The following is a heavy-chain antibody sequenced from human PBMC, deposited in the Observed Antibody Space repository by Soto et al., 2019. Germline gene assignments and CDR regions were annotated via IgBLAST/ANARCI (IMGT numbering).Heavy chain of an antibody. CDR3: ARGNYGSGSYNSWPLDY. CDR2: IYYSGST. CDR1: GGSISSGGYY. Sequence: PSETLSLTCTVSGGSISSGGYYWSWIRQHPGKGLEWIGYIYYSGSTYYNLSLKSRVTISVDTSKNQFSLKLSSVTAADTAVYYCARGNYGSGSYNSWPLDYWGQGTLVTVSS. J-gene: IGHJ4*02. D-gene: IGHD3-10*01. V-gene: IGHV4-31*03.